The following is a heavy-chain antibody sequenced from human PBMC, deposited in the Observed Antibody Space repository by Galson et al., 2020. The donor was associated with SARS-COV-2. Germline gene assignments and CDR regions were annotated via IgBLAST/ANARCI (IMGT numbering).Heavy chain of an antibody. CDR2: ISYDGSNK. D-gene: IGHD3-16*01. J-gene: IGHJ4*02. Sequence: GGSLRLSCAASGFTFSSYAMHWVRQAPGKGLEWVAVISYDGSNKYYADSVKGRFTISRDNSKNTLYLQMNSLRAEDTAVYYCARPVSGYYVSPFDYWGQGTLVTVSS. CDR3: ARPVSGYYVSPFDY. V-gene: IGHV3-30*04. CDR1: GFTFSSYA.